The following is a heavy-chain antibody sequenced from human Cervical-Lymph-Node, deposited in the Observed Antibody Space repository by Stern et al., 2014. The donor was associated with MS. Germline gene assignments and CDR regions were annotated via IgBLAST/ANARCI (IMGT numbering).Heavy chain of an antibody. J-gene: IGHJ5*02. Sequence: QVQLVESGAEVEKPGASVKVSCKASGYIFTDYYLHWVRQAPGPGLEWMGRLHPQSGGTSYAQSFQGRVTLTRDTSITTAYMDLSRLTSDDTAVYYCTRALRIADRPSPRGHWFDPWGQGTLVIVSS. CDR2: LHPQSGGT. V-gene: IGHV1-2*02. CDR1: GYIFTDYY. CDR3: TRALRIADRPSPRGHWFDP. D-gene: IGHD6-6*01.